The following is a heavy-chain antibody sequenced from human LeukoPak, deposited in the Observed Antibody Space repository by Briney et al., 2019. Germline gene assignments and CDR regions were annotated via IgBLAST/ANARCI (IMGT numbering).Heavy chain of an antibody. CDR1: GFTFSSYS. D-gene: IGHD6-19*01. V-gene: IGHV3-21*01. Sequence: GGSLRLSCAASGFTFSSYSMNWVRQAPGKGLEWVSSISSSSSYIYYADSVKGRFTISRDNAKNSLYLKMNSLRAEDTAVYYCARDIGGAAVAGTCAFDIWGQGTMVTVSS. CDR3: ARDIGGAAVAGTCAFDI. CDR2: ISSSSSYI. J-gene: IGHJ3*02.